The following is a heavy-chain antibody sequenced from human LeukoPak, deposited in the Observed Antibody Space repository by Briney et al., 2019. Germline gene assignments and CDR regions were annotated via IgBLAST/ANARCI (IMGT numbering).Heavy chain of an antibody. Sequence: SETLSLTCTVSGYSISSGYYWGWIRQPPGKGLECIGTMYHSGSTFYNPSLKSRVTISVDTSKNQFSLKLTSMTAADTAVYYCARAKYNWNYGYYFDYWGQGTLVTVSS. V-gene: IGHV4-38-2*02. D-gene: IGHD1-7*01. CDR3: ARAKYNWNYGYYFDY. CDR1: GYSISSGYY. CDR2: MYHSGST. J-gene: IGHJ4*02.